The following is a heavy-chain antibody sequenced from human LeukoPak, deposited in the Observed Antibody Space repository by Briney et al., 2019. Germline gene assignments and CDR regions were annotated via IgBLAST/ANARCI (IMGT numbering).Heavy chain of an antibody. CDR3: ARMSEIAYSSGWYGAFDI. D-gene: IGHD6-19*01. Sequence: SETLSLTCTVSGGSISSHYWSWIRQPPGKGLEWIGYIYYSGSTNYNPSLKSRVTISVDTSKNQFSLKLSSVTAADTAVYYCARMSEIAYSSGWYGAFDIWGQGTMVTVSS. V-gene: IGHV4-59*08. CDR2: IYYSGST. CDR1: GGSISSHY. J-gene: IGHJ3*02.